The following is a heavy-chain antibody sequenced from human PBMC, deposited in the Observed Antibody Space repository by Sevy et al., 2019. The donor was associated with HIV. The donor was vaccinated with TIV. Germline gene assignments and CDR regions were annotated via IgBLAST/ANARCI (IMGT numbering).Heavy chain of an antibody. CDR2: ISSSSSTI. V-gene: IGHV3-48*02. CDR3: ARAGGGSYGSLGFDY. J-gene: IGHJ4*02. D-gene: IGHD1-26*01. CDR1: GFAFSSYS. Sequence: GGSLRLSCAASGFAFSSYSMNWVSQAPGKGLEWVSYISSSSSTIYYADSVKGRFTISRDNAKNSLYLQMNSLRDEDTAVYYCARAGGGSYGSLGFDYWGQGTLVTVSS.